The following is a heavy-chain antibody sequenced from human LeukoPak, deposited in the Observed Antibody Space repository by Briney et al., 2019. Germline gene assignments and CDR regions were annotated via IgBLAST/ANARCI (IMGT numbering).Heavy chain of an antibody. CDR1: GNSFTSYY. CDR2: IYPGDSDT. Sequence: GESLKISCKGSGNSFTSYYIGWVRQMPGKGLEWMGIIYPGDSDTRYSPSFQGQVTISADKSISTACLQWSSLKASDTAMYYCARADYDYVWGSYRQYYFDYWGQGTLVTVSS. J-gene: IGHJ4*02. V-gene: IGHV5-51*01. CDR3: ARADYDYVWGSYRQYYFDY. D-gene: IGHD3-16*02.